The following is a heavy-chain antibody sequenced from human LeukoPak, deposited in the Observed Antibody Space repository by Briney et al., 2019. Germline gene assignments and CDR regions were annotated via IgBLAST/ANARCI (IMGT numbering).Heavy chain of an antibody. CDR1: GFTFSSYS. V-gene: IGHV3-21*01. J-gene: IGHJ4*02. CDR2: ISSSSSYI. Sequence: PGGSPRLSCAASGFTFSSYSMNWVRQAPGKGLEWVSSISSSSSYIYYADSVKGRFTISRDNAKNSLYLQMNSLRAEDTAVYYCARAKRDPYGSGSYYYDYWGQGTLVTVSS. CDR3: ARAKRDPYGSGSYYYDY. D-gene: IGHD3-10*01.